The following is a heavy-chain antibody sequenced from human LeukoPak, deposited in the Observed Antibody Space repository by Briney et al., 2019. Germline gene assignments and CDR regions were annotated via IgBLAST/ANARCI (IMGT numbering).Heavy chain of an antibody. CDR2: LYSDGNT. D-gene: IGHD1-14*01. J-gene: IGHJ4*02. Sequence: GGSLRLSCAASGFTVITNDVTWVRQAPGKGLKWVSVLYSDGNTKYADSVQGRFTISRDNSKNTLYLEMNSLSPDDTAVYYCARGVEPLAANTLAYWGQGTLVTVSS. CDR1: GFTVITND. V-gene: IGHV3-53*01. CDR3: ARGVEPLAANTLAY.